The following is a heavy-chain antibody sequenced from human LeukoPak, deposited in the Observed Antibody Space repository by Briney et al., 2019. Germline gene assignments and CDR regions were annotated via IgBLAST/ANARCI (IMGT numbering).Heavy chain of an antibody. Sequence: GGSLRLSCAASGFTFSDYYMSWIRQAPGKGLEWVSYISSSGSTIYYADSVKGRFTISRDNAKNSLYLQMNSLRAEDTAVYYCARANDFWSGYISYFDYWGQGTLVTVSS. CDR1: GFTFSDYY. J-gene: IGHJ4*02. D-gene: IGHD3-3*01. CDR3: ARANDFWSGYISYFDY. CDR2: ISSSGSTI. V-gene: IGHV3-11*01.